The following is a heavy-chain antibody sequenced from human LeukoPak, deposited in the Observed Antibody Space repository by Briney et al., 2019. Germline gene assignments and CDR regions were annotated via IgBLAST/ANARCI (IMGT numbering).Heavy chain of an antibody. CDR2: ISAYNGNT. D-gene: IGHD3-22*01. J-gene: IGHJ5*02. Sequence: ASVKVSCKASGYTFTSYAISWVRQAPGQGLEWMGWISAYNGNTNYAQKFQGRVTMTTETSTSTAYMELRSLRSDDTAVYYCARGPNYYYDSSGHNWFDPWGQGTLVTVSS. V-gene: IGHV1-18*01. CDR1: GYTFTSYA. CDR3: ARGPNYYYDSSGHNWFDP.